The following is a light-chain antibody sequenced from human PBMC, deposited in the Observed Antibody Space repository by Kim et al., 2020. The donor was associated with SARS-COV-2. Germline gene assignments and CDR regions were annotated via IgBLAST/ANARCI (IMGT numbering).Light chain of an antibody. CDR1: SLRRYH. CDR2: GKN. CDR3: NCRDSSGNHLV. Sequence: SSELTQDPAVSVALGHTVRITCQGDSLRRYHASWYQQKPGQAPVLVIYGKNNRPSGIPDRFSGPSSGNTASLTITGAQAEDEADYYCNCRDSSGNHLVFGGGTQLTVL. J-gene: IGLJ3*02. V-gene: IGLV3-19*01.